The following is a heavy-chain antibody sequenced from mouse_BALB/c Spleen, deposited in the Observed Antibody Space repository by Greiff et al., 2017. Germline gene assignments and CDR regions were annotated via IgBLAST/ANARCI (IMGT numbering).Heavy chain of an antibody. D-gene: IGHD2-4*01. CDR1: GFTFSSYG. CDR2: ISSGGSYT. V-gene: IGHV5-6*01. J-gene: IGHJ3*01. Sequence: EVHLVESGGDLVKPGGSLKLSCAASGFTFSSYGMSWVRQTPDKRLEWVATISSGGSYTYYPDSVKGRFTISRDNAKNTLYLQMSSLKSEDTAMYYCARHEDDSWFAYWGQGTLVTVSA. CDR3: ARHEDDSWFAY.